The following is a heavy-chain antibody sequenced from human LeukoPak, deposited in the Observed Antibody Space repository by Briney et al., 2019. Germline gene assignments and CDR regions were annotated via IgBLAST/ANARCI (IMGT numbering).Heavy chain of an antibody. D-gene: IGHD3-22*01. CDR1: GFTFNNYA. J-gene: IGHJ3*02. CDR3: AKMGVGSVYDGFDI. Sequence: QPGGSLRLSCAVSGFTFNNYAMGWVRQAPGKGLEWVSAISGSGGTTYFADSVKGRFTISRDNSKNTLWLLMSSLRAEDTALYYCAKMGVGSVYDGFDIWGQGTMVTVSS. V-gene: IGHV3-23*01. CDR2: ISGSGGTT.